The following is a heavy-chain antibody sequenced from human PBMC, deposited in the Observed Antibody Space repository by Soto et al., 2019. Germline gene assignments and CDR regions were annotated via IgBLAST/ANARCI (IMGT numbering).Heavy chain of an antibody. Sequence: ASVKVSCKASGYTFTSYDINWVRQATGQGLEWMGWMNPNSGNTGYAQKFQGRVTMTRNTSISTAYMELSSLRSEDTAVYYCARVGASMIVVVIINDAFDIWGQGTMVTVSS. D-gene: IGHD3-22*01. CDR3: ARVGASMIVVVIINDAFDI. CDR1: GYTFTSYD. CDR2: MNPNSGNT. J-gene: IGHJ3*02. V-gene: IGHV1-8*01.